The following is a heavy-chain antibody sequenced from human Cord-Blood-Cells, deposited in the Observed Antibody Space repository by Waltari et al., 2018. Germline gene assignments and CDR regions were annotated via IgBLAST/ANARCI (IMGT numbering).Heavy chain of an antibody. CDR3: ARVGSTSCYDY. CDR2: ISSSSSYI. CDR1: GFTFSSYS. V-gene: IGHV3-21*01. Sequence: EVQLVESGGGLVKPGGSLRLSCAASGFTFSSYSMNWVRQAPGKGLEGVSSISSSSSYIYYADSVKGRFTISRDNAKNSLYLQMNSLRAEDTAVYYCARVGSTSCYDYWGQGTLVTVSS. D-gene: IGHD2-2*01. J-gene: IGHJ4*02.